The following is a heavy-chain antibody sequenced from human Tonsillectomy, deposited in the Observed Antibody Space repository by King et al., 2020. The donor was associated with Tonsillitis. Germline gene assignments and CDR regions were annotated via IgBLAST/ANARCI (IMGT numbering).Heavy chain of an antibody. CDR3: AGRRQAATVSESDY. CDR2: IYYSGST. V-gene: IGHV4-30-4*08. J-gene: IGHJ4*02. D-gene: IGHD2-15*01. CDR1: GGSITSGHYY. Sequence: QLQESGPGLVKPSQTLSLTCTVSGGSITSGHYYWNWIRQHPGKGLEWIGYIYYSGSTYYNPSLKSRVTISVDTSKNQFSLKLGSVTAADTAVYYCAGRRQAATVSESDYWGQGTLVTVSS.